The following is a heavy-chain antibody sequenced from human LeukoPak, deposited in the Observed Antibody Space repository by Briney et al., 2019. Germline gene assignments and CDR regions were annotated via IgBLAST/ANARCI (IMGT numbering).Heavy chain of an antibody. D-gene: IGHD1-26*01. CDR1: GGSISSGGYS. CDR3: ARVGSYFDY. CDR2: IYNSGST. Sequence: PSETLSLTCAVSGGSISSGGYSWSWIRQPPGKGLEWIGYIYNSGSTYYNPSLKRRTTISVDTSKNQSSLKLSSVTAADTAVYYCARVGSYFDYWGQGTLVTVSS. J-gene: IGHJ4*02. V-gene: IGHV4-30-2*01.